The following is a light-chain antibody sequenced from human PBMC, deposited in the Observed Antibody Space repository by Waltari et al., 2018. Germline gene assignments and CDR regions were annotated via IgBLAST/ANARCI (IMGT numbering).Light chain of an antibody. CDR1: QSVSSN. J-gene: IGKJ2*01. CDR3: QQYNNWPYT. Sequence: EIVMTQSPATLSVSPGERATLSCRASQSVSSNLAWYQQKPGQAPRLLSYGASTRATGIPARFSGSGSGTEFTLTINSLQSEDFAVYYCQQYNNWPYTFGQGTKLEIK. CDR2: GAS. V-gene: IGKV3-15*01.